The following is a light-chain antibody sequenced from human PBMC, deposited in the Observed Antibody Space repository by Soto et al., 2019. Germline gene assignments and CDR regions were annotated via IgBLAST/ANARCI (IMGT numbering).Light chain of an antibody. CDR2: DVS. V-gene: IGKV1-5*01. CDR3: QQYNTFWT. Sequence: DIQMTQSPSTLSASVGDRVTITCRASQSISSWLAWYQQKPGKAPRLLIYDVSSLESGVPSRFSGSGSGTEFTLTISSLQPDDFATYYCQQYNTFWTFGQGPRWIS. J-gene: IGKJ1*01. CDR1: QSISSW.